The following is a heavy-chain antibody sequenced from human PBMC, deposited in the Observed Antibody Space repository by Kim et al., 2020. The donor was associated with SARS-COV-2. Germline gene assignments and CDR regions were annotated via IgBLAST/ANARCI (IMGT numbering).Heavy chain of an antibody. CDR1: GFTFSSYW. Sequence: GGSLRLSCAASGFTFSSYWMRWVRQAPGKGLEWVANIKQDGSEKYYVDSVKGRFTISRDNAKNSLYLQMNSLRAEDTAVYYCAREEYYDSYYYYYGMDVWGQGTTVTVSS. V-gene: IGHV3-7*03. J-gene: IGHJ6*02. CDR3: AREEYYDSYYYYYGMDV. D-gene: IGHD3-3*01. CDR2: IKQDGSEK.